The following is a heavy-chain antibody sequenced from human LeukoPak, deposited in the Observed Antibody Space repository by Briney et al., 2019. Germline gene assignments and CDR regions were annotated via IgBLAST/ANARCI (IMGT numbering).Heavy chain of an antibody. D-gene: IGHD1-1*01. Sequence: SETLSLTCTVSGGSISSFYWSWIRQPPGKGLEWIGYIYYSGSTNYNPSLTSRVTISVDTSKNQFSLKLSSVTAADTAVYYCARHGTSGTNLNWFDPWGQGTLVTVSS. CDR1: GGSISSFY. CDR3: ARHGTSGTNLNWFDP. V-gene: IGHV4-59*01. J-gene: IGHJ5*02. CDR2: IYYSGST.